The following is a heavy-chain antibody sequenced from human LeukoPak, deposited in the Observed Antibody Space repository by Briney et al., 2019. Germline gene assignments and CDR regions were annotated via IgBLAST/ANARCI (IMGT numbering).Heavy chain of an antibody. CDR3: ARWERAPWYNWNYSYGMDV. V-gene: IGHV3-48*03. Sequence: GGSLRLSCAASGFTFSSYEMNWVRQAPGKGLEYVSYISSSGSTIYYADSVKGRFTISRDNSKNSLYLQMNSLRAEDTAVYYCARWERAPWYNWNYSYGMDVWGQGTTVTVSS. CDR1: GFTFSSYE. J-gene: IGHJ6*02. CDR2: ISSSGSTI. D-gene: IGHD1-20*01.